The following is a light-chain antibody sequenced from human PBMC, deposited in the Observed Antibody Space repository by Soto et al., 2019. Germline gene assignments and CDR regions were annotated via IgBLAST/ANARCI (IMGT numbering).Light chain of an antibody. CDR1: QGIRNY. CDR2: DAS. V-gene: IGKV1-17*01. CDR3: LQYNAYPWT. Sequence: DIQMTQSPSSLSASVGDRVTITCRASQGIRNYLGWYQQKPGKAPQRLIYDASSLHSGVPSRFSASGSGTEFTPTVSSLQTEDFATYYCLQYNAYPWTFGQGTKVEVQ. J-gene: IGKJ1*01.